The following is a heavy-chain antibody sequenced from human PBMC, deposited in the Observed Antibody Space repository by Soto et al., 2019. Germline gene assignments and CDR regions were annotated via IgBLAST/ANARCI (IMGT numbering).Heavy chain of an antibody. D-gene: IGHD6-19*01. V-gene: IGHV3-66*01. CDR2: IYSGGST. CDR3: AKDRDSSGPWYFDY. CDR1: GFTVSSNY. J-gene: IGHJ4*02. Sequence: PGGSLRLSCAASGFTVSSNYMSWVRQAPGKGLEWVSVIYSGGSTYYADSVKGRFTISRDNSKNTLYLQMNSLRAEDTAVYYCAKDRDSSGPWYFDYWGQGTLVTVSS.